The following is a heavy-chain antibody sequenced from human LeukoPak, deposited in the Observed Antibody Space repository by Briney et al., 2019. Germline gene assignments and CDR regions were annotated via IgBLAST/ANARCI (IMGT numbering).Heavy chain of an antibody. CDR3: ARGVGYKELLSPFDY. Sequence: GGSLRLSCAASGFTFSSYAMHWVRQAPGKRLEWVAVISYDGSNKYYADSVKGRFTISRDNSKNTLYLQMNSLRAEDTAVYYCARGVGYKELLSPFDYWGQGTLVTVSS. V-gene: IGHV3-30-3*01. CDR1: GFTFSSYA. J-gene: IGHJ4*02. CDR2: ISYDGSNK. D-gene: IGHD2-2*01.